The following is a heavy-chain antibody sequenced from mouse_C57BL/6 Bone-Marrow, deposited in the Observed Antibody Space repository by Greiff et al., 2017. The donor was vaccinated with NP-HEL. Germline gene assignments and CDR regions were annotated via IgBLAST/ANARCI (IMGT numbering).Heavy chain of an antibody. V-gene: IGHV1-82*01. D-gene: IGHD1-1*01. J-gene: IGHJ1*03. Sequence: VQRVESGPELVKPGASVKISCKASGYAFSSSWMNWVKQRPGKGLEWIGRIYPGDGDTNYNGKFKGKATLTADKSSSTAYMQLSSLTSEDSAVYFCASPYYYGSSHWYFDVWGTGTTVTVSS. CDR1: GYAFSSSW. CDR3: ASPYYYGSSHWYFDV. CDR2: IYPGDGDT.